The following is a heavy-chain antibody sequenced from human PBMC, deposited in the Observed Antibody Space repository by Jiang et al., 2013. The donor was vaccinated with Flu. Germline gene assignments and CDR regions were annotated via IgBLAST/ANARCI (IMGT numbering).Heavy chain of an antibody. Sequence: EWLARIDWDDDKFYSTSLKTRLTISKDTSKNQVVLTMTNMDPVDTATYYCARTLSHVLGAFDIWGQGTMVTVSS. CDR2: IDWDDDK. V-gene: IGHV2-70*04. D-gene: IGHD3-16*01. J-gene: IGHJ3*02. CDR3: ARTLSHVLGAFDI.